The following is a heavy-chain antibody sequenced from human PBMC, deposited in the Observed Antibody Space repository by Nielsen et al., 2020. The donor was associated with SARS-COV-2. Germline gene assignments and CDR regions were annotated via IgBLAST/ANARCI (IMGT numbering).Heavy chain of an antibody. CDR3: ARNRYQGSLTIFDY. CDR1: GYTFTGYY. D-gene: IGHD6-13*01. Sequence: ASVKVSCKASGYTFTGYYMHWVRQAPGQGLEWMGWINPNSGGTNYAQKFQGWVTMTRDTSISTAYMELSSLRSEDTAVYYCARNRYQGSLTIFDYWGQGTLVTVS. CDR2: INPNSGGT. V-gene: IGHV1-2*04. J-gene: IGHJ4*02.